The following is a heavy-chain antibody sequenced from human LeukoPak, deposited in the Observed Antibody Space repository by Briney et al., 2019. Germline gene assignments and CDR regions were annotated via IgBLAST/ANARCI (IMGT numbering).Heavy chain of an antibody. CDR2: ISDSSSTI. J-gene: IGHJ4*02. CDR1: GFTFSSYS. D-gene: IGHD3-22*01. CDR3: ARDYYDSNGYYHGGY. V-gene: IGHV3-48*01. Sequence: GGSLRLSCAASGFTFSSYSMNWVRQAPGKGLEWVSYISDSSSTIYYADSVRGRFTISRDNAKNSLYLQMNSLRAEDTAVYYCARDYYDSNGYYHGGYWGQGTLVTVSS.